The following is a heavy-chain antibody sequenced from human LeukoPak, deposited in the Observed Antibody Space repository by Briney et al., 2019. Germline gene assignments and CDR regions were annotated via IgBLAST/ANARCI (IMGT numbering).Heavy chain of an antibody. CDR3: ARDRVTNYNYYGMDV. D-gene: IGHD2-21*02. CDR1: GGSVSSGSYY. J-gene: IGHJ6*02. CDR2: IYYGGST. Sequence: PSETLSLTCTVSGGSVSSGSYYWSWIRQPPGKGLEWIGYIYYGGSTNYNPSLKSRVTISVDTSKNQFSLKLSSVTAADTAVYYCARDRVTNYNYYGMDVWGQGTTVTVSS. V-gene: IGHV4-61*01.